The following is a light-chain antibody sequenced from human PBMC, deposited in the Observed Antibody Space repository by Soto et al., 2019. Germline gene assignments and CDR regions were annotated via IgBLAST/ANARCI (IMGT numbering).Light chain of an antibody. CDR1: QSVTSF. CDR3: QQRINWPLT. CDR2: DAS. Sequence: EIVLTQSPATLSLSPGERATLSCRASQSVTSFLAWYQQKPGQAPRLLIYDASNRATGIPARFSGRGSGTDFTLTISSLEPEDFAVYYCQQRINWPLTFGGGTKVDI. J-gene: IGKJ4*01. V-gene: IGKV3-11*01.